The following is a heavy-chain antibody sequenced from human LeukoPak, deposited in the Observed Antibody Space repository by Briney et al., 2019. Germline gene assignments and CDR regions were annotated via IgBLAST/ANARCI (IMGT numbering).Heavy chain of an antibody. CDR2: IIPILGIA. V-gene: IGHV1-69*04. Sequence: ASAKVSCKASGGTFSSYAISWVRQAPGQGLEWMGRIIPILGIANYAQEFQGRVTITADKSTSTAYMELSSLRSEDTAVYYCARDSGSGLDYWGQGTLVTVSS. J-gene: IGHJ4*02. CDR1: GGTFSSYA. CDR3: ARDSGSGLDY. D-gene: IGHD6-19*01.